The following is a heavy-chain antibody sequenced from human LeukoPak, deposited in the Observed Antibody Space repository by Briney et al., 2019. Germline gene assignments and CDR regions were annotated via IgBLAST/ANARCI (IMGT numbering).Heavy chain of an antibody. CDR3: AKASWVSSTDAVR. D-gene: IGHD3-16*01. CDR2: IYSGGST. V-gene: IGHV3-53*01. CDR1: GFTVSSNY. J-gene: IGHJ4*02. Sequence: PGGSLRLSCAASGFTVSSNYMSWVRQAPGKGLEWVSVIYSGGSTYYADSVKGRFTLYSDASRNTVYFQLNNLRVEDTAIYYCAKASWVSSTDAVRWGQGTLVTVSS.